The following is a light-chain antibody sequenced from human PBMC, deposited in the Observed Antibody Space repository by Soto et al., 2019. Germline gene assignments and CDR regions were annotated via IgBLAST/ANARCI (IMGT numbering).Light chain of an antibody. CDR1: QSVSSTY. CDR3: QQSGSSPWT. CDR2: GAS. J-gene: IGKJ1*01. Sequence: IVLTQSPGTLSLSPGERATLSCRASQSVSSTYLAWHQQKPGQAPRLLMYGASSRATGIPDRFSGSGSGTDCTITISRLQPEDGAVYYCQQSGSSPWTFGQGTKVDIK. V-gene: IGKV3-20*01.